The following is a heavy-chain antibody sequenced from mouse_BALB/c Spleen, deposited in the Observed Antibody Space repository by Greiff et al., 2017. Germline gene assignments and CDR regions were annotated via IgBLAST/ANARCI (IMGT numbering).Heavy chain of an antibody. D-gene: IGHD4-1*01. CDR3: ARSPSRLGRWYFDV. V-gene: IGHV5-17*02. CDR1: GFTFSSFG. Sequence: EVMLVESGGGLVQPGGSRKLSCAASGFTFSSFGMHWVRQAPEKGLEWVAYISSGSSTIYYADTVKGRFTISRDNPKNTLFLQMTSLRSEDTAMYYCARSPSRLGRWYFDVWGAGTTVTVSS. J-gene: IGHJ1*01. CDR2: ISSGSSTI.